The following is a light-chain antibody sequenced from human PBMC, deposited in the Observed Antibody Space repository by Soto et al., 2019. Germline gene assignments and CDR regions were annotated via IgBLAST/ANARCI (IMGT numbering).Light chain of an antibody. J-gene: IGKJ1*01. V-gene: IGKV1-39*01. CDR1: QSISSY. CDR2: AAS. Sequence: DIQMTQSPSSLSASVGDRVTITCRASQSISSYLNWYQQKPGKAPKLLIYAASSLQSGVPSRFSGSGSGTDFTLTISSLQPEDFATYYCLHHNSYPWTFGQGTKVEIK. CDR3: LHHNSYPWT.